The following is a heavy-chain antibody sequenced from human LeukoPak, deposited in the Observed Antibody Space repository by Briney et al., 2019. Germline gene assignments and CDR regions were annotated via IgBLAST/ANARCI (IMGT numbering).Heavy chain of an antibody. V-gene: IGHV3-21*01. Sequence: KTGGSVRLSCAASGFTFSSYSMNWVRQAPGKGLEWVSSISSSTTYISYADSVKGRFTISRDNAKNSLYLQMNSLRAEDTAVYYCARGAAGYVGASSFDYWGQGTLVSVSS. D-gene: IGHD1-26*01. CDR3: ARGAAGYVGASSFDY. J-gene: IGHJ4*02. CDR2: ISSSTTYI. CDR1: GFTFSSYS.